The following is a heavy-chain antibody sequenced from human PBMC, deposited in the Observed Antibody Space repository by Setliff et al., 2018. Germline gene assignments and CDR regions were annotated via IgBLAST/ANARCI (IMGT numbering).Heavy chain of an antibody. J-gene: IGHJ4*02. D-gene: IGHD2-2*01. Sequence: SETLSLTCTVSGGSISSYYWSWIRQPPGKGLEWIGYIYYSGSTYYNPSLKSRVTISVDTSKNQFSLNLTSVTAAGTAVYYCARFLYCTSTSCPVTFDHWGRGTLVTVSS. CDR1: GGSISSYY. V-gene: IGHV4-59*06. CDR2: IYYSGST. CDR3: ARFLYCTSTSCPVTFDH.